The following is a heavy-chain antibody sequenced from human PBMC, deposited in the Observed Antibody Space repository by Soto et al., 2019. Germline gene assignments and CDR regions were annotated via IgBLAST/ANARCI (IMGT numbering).Heavy chain of an antibody. Sequence: QVQLVQSGAEVKKPGASVKVSCKASGYTFTSYGISWVRQAPGQGLEWMGWISAYNGNTNYAQKLQGRVTMTTDTSTSTAYMELRSRRSDDTAVYYCAIGRVGATLGYYYYGMDVWGQGTTVTVSS. V-gene: IGHV1-18*01. CDR2: ISAYNGNT. D-gene: IGHD1-26*01. CDR1: GYTFTSYG. J-gene: IGHJ6*02. CDR3: AIGRVGATLGYYYYGMDV.